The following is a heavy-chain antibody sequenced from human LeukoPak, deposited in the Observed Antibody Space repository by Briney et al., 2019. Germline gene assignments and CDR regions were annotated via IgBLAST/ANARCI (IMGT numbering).Heavy chain of an antibody. CDR2: ISSSSSTI. V-gene: IGHV3-48*02. CDR1: GFTFSSYS. CDR3: ARDVYYYDSSGYPG. J-gene: IGHJ4*02. D-gene: IGHD3-22*01. Sequence: GGSLRLSCAASGFTFSSYSMNWVRQAPGKGLEWVSYISSSSSTIYYADSVKGRFTISRDNAKNSLYLQMNSLRDEDTAVYYRARDVYYYDSSGYPGWGQGTLVTVSS.